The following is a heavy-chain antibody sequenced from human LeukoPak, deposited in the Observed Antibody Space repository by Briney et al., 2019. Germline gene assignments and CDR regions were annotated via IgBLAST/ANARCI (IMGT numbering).Heavy chain of an antibody. V-gene: IGHV1-8*01. D-gene: IGHD2-2*02. CDR2: MNPNSGNT. CDR1: GYTFTSYD. J-gene: IGHJ6*02. Sequence: ASVKVSCKASGYTFTSYDINWVRQATGQGLEWMGWMNPNSGNTGYAQKFQGRVTMTRNTSISTAYMELSSLRSEDTAVYYCARGYCSSTSCYTEHYYYYGMDVWGQGTTVTVSS. CDR3: ARGYCSSTSCYTEHYYYYGMDV.